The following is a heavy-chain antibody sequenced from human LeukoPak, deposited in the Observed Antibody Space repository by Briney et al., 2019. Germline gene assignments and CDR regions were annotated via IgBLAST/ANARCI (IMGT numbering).Heavy chain of an antibody. J-gene: IGHJ4*02. D-gene: IGHD3-10*01. CDR2: ISWNSGSI. V-gene: IGHV3-9*01. Sequence: GRSLRLSCAASGFTFDDYAMHWVRHAPGKGLEWVSGISWNSGSIGYADSVKGRFTISRDNSKNTLYLQMNSLRAEDTAVYYCARWRITMVRGGLDYWGQGTLVTVSS. CDR1: GFTFDDYA. CDR3: ARWRITMVRGGLDY.